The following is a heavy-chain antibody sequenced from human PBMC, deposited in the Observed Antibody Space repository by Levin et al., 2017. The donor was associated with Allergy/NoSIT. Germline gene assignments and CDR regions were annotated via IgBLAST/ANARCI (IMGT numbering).Heavy chain of an antibody. J-gene: IGHJ4*02. CDR1: GFTFSSYT. Sequence: SGGSLRLSCAASGFTFSSYTMNWVRQAPGKGLEWVSAISGSGGHTFYADSVKGRFTISRDSSTNTLFLHMNSLRAEDTAAYYCTKRVDYSGHYHNDYWGQGTLVTVSS. D-gene: IGHD3-22*01. CDR2: ISGSGGHT. V-gene: IGHV3-23*01. CDR3: TKRVDYSGHYHNDY.